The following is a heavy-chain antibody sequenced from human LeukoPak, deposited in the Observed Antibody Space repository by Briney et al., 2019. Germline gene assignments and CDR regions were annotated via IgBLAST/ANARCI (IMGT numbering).Heavy chain of an antibody. Sequence: GGSLRLSCAASGFTVSSNYMSWVRQAPGKGLEWVSVIYTGGDTYYADPVKGRFTVSRDNSKNTLYLQMNSLRAEDTAVYYCTRIDVLRLHLDGDFAWFDPWGQGTLVTVSS. V-gene: IGHV3-53*01. J-gene: IGHJ5*02. CDR1: GFTVSSNY. D-gene: IGHD3-3*01. CDR3: TRIDVLRLHLDGDFAWFDP. CDR2: IYTGGDT.